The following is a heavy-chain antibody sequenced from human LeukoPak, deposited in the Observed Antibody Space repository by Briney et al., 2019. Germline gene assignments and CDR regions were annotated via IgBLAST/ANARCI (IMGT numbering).Heavy chain of an antibody. CDR3: AKDRRYSSSSDAFDI. D-gene: IGHD6-13*01. V-gene: IGHV3-23*01. CDR1: GFTFSSYA. CDR2: ISGSGGST. J-gene: IGHJ3*02. Sequence: SGGSLRLSCAASGFTFSSYAMSWVRQAPGKGLEWVSAISGSGGSTYYADSVKGRFTISRDNSKNTLYLQMNSLRAEDTAVYYCAKDRRYSSSSDAFDIWGQGTMVTVSS.